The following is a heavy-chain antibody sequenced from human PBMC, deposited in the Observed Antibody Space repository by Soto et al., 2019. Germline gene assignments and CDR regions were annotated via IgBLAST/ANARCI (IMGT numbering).Heavy chain of an antibody. J-gene: IGHJ4*02. CDR2: ITGSGSDT. Sequence: EVQVLESGGGLVQPGGSLRLSCAASGFTFYNYAMGWVRQAPGKGLEWVSAITGSGSDTYYVDSVKGRFTISRDNSENTLYLQMNRLRAEDTAIYYCAKLGSSSWSPHYYFDYWGQGTLVAVSS. CDR3: AKLGSSSWSPHYYFDY. D-gene: IGHD2-2*01. CDR1: GFTFYNYA. V-gene: IGHV3-23*01.